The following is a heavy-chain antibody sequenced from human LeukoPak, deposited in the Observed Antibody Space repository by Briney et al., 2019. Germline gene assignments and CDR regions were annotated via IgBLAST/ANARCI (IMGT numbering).Heavy chain of an antibody. D-gene: IGHD5-18*01. CDR1: GFTFSSYS. CDR3: ARDLSGVTGYTYGRGIDY. Sequence: GGSLRLSCAASGFTFSSYSMNWVRQAPGKGLEWVSSFSSSSSYIYYADSVKGRFTISRDNAKNSLYLQMNSLRAEDTAVYYCARDLSGVTGYTYGRGIDYWGQGTLVTVSS. J-gene: IGHJ4*02. CDR2: FSSSSSYI. V-gene: IGHV3-21*01.